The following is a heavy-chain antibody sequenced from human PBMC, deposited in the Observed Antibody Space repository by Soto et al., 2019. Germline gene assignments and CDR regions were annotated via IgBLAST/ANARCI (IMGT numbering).Heavy chain of an antibody. CDR3: ARSYVTSRPIDF. D-gene: IGHD3-10*02. V-gene: IGHV1-46*01. CDR2: TNPSDGST. Sequence: ASVKVSCKASGYSLTSYYMHWVRQAPGQGLEWMGITNPSDGSTNYAQKFQGRVTMTSDTSTSTVYMEMSSLRSEDTAMYYCARSYVTSRPIDFWGQGTLVTVSS. J-gene: IGHJ4*02. CDR1: GYSLTSYY.